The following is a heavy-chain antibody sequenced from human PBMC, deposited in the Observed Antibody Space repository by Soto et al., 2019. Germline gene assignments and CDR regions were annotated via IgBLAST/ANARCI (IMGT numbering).Heavy chain of an antibody. Sequence: QITLKESGPALVKPTQTLTLTCTVSGFSLSTSGVAVGWIRQPPGKALEWLALIYWDDDKRYSPSLKSRLTIXTDXPXTQVVLTTTNMDPVATATYYCARRGYSNAWYNWFDPWGQGTLVTVSS. V-gene: IGHV2-5*02. D-gene: IGHD6-19*01. CDR1: GFSLSTSGVA. CDR3: ARRGYSNAWYNWFDP. CDR2: IYWDDDK. J-gene: IGHJ5*02.